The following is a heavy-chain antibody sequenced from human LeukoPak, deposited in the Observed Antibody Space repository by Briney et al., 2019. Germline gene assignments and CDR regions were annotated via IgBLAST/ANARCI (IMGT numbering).Heavy chain of an antibody. Sequence: PGGSLRLSCAASGFTFSSYWMSWVRQAPGKGLEWVANIKQDASEKYYVDSVKGRFTISRDNAKNSLYLQMNSLRAEDTAVYYCARVVVVVPAATYYYYYYMDVWGKGTTITVSS. CDR1: GFTFSSYW. CDR3: ARVVVVVPAATYYYYYYMDV. CDR2: IKQDASEK. D-gene: IGHD2-2*01. J-gene: IGHJ6*03. V-gene: IGHV3-7*01.